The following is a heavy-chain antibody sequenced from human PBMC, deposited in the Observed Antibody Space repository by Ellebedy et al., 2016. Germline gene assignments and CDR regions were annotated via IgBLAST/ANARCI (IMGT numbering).Heavy chain of an antibody. CDR3: ARVTGRPYSYEDEIYYNSFDP. J-gene: IGHJ5*02. V-gene: IGHV4-59*01. Sequence: SETLSLXXTVSGGSLSGYFWSWIRQPPGKGLEYIGFIYYSGSTQYSPALKGRVTMYVDTSMNQFSLTLTSVTAADTAIYYCARVTGRPYSYEDEIYYNSFDPWGQGSPVIVSS. D-gene: IGHD5-18*01. CDR1: GGSLSGYF. CDR2: IYYSGST.